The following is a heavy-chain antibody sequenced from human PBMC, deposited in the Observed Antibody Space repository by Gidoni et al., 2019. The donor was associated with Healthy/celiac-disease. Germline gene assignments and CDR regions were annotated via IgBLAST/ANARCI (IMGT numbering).Heavy chain of an antibody. D-gene: IGHD5-18*01. CDR1: GFPFSSYE. CDR2: ISRSGSTI. Sequence: EVQLVESGGGLVQPGGSLRLSCASSGFPFSSYEMNWVRQAPGKGLEWVSYISRSGSTIYYADSVKGRFTISRDNAKNSLYLQMNSLRAEDTAVYYCARERGYSYGYGYWGQGTLVTVSS. J-gene: IGHJ4*02. V-gene: IGHV3-48*03. CDR3: ARERGYSYGYGY.